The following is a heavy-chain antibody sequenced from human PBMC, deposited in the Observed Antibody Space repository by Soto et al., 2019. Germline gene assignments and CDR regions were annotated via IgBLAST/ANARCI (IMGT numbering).Heavy chain of an antibody. Sequence: EVQLVESGGGLVKPGGSLRLSCAASGFAFSSYSMNWVRQAPGKGLEWVSSISSSSSYIYYADSVKGRFTISRDNAKNSLYLQMNSLRAEDTAVYYCARVGGQLVFDYWGQGTLVTVSS. CDR2: ISSSSSYI. J-gene: IGHJ4*02. CDR1: GFAFSSYS. CDR3: ARVGGQLVFDY. V-gene: IGHV3-21*01. D-gene: IGHD6-6*01.